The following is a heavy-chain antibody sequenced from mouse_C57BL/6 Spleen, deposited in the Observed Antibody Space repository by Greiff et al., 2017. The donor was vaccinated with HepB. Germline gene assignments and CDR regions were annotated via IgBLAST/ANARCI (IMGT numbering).Heavy chain of an antibody. Sequence: EVMLVESGEGLVKPGGSLKLSCAASGFTFSSYAMSWVRQTPEKRLEWVAYISSGGDYIYYADTVKGRVTISRDNARNTLYLQMGSLKSEDTAMYYCTRRVFDYWGQGTTLTVSS. V-gene: IGHV5S21*01. J-gene: IGHJ2*01. CDR1: GFTFSSYA. CDR2: ISSGGDYI. CDR3: TRRVFDY.